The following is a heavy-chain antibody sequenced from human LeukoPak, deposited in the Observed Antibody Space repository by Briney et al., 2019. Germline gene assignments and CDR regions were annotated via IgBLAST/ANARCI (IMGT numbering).Heavy chain of an antibody. J-gene: IGHJ4*02. V-gene: IGHV3-30-3*01. CDR3: ARDQYDTWSRRGNFDS. Sequence: GRSLRLSCAASGFAFSSYTMHWVRQAPGKGLEWVAVISYDVSNKYYADSVKGRFTISRDSSKNTLYLQMNSLRAEDTAVYYCARDQYDTWSRRGNFDSWGQGTLVIVSS. CDR2: ISYDVSNK. CDR1: GFAFSSYT. D-gene: IGHD3-3*01.